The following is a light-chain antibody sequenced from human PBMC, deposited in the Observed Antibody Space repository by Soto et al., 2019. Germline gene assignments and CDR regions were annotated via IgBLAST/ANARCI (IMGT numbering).Light chain of an antibody. Sequence: IVMTQSPATLSVSPGERATLSCRASQSVSSYLAWYQQKPGQAPRLLIYGASSRATGIPDRFSGSGSGTDFTLNISRLEPEDFAVYYCLQYGSSPWTFGQGTKVDIK. CDR3: LQYGSSPWT. CDR1: QSVSSY. J-gene: IGKJ1*01. CDR2: GAS. V-gene: IGKV3-20*01.